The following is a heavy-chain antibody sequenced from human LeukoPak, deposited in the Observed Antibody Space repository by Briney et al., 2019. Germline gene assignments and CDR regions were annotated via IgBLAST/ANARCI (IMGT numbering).Heavy chain of an antibody. V-gene: IGHV3-9*01. J-gene: IGHJ3*02. D-gene: IGHD6-19*01. CDR1: GITFDDYA. CDR3: AKDQGSSGVGAFDI. Sequence: GGSLRLSCAASGITFDDYAMHWVRQAPGKGLEWVSGISWNSGSIGYADSVKGRFTISRDNSKNTLYLQMNSLRAEDTAVYYCAKDQGSSGVGAFDIWGQGTMVTVSS. CDR2: ISWNSGSI.